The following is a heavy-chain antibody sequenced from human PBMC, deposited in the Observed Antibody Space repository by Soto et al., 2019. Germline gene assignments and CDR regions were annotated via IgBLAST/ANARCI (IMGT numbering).Heavy chain of an antibody. CDR1: GFIFTTYA. J-gene: IGHJ3*02. Sequence: GGSLRLSCATSGFIFTTYAMNWVRQAPGKGLEWVSAISSSGESTFYAESVRGRFTISRDNSLSTLYLHMRSLRPEDTAVYYCAHPRGYGVFDAVDIWGQGTMVTVSS. V-gene: IGHV3-23*01. CDR2: ISSSGEST. CDR3: AHPRGYGVFDAVDI. D-gene: IGHD4-17*01.